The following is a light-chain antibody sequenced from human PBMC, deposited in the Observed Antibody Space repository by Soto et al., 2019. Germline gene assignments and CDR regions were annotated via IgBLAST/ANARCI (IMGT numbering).Light chain of an antibody. J-gene: IGKJ4*01. CDR1: QSVNNF. CDR2: SAT. V-gene: IGKV3-20*01. Sequence: EVVLTQSPATLPLSPGDRATLSCRASQSVNNFLAWYQQKPGQTPRLLIYSATKRATGIPDRFSGSGSGTDFTLTISRLEPEDFAVYYCQQYGGSPRLTFGGGTKVDNK. CDR3: QQYGGSPRLT.